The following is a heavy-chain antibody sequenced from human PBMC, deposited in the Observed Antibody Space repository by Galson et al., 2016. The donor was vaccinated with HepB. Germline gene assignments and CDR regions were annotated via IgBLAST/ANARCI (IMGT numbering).Heavy chain of an antibody. J-gene: IGHJ6*03. V-gene: IGHV4-34*01. CDR3: ARGRGYCSSPSCNYYYYYMDV. CDR2: INHIGST. Sequence: ETLSLTCAVDGGSFSGYYWSWIRQPPGKGLEWIGEINHIGSTNYNPSLKSRVTILVDTSKKQFSLRLTSVTAADTAVYYCARGRGYCSSPSCNYYYYYMDVWGKGTTVTVSS. CDR1: GGSFSGYY. D-gene: IGHD2-2*01.